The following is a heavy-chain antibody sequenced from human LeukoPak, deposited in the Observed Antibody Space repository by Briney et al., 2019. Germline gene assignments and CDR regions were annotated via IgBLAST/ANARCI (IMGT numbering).Heavy chain of an antibody. D-gene: IGHD3-10*01. J-gene: IGHJ4*02. CDR3: AISDQLWFGRSQPLDY. V-gene: IGHV4-4*07. CDR2: IYTSGST. Sequence: SETLSLTCTVSGGSISSYYWSWIRQPAGKGLEWIGRIYTSGSTNYNPSLKSRVTMSVDTSKNQFSLKLSSVTAADTAVYYCAISDQLWFGRSQPLDYLGQGPLVTVS. CDR1: GGSISSYY.